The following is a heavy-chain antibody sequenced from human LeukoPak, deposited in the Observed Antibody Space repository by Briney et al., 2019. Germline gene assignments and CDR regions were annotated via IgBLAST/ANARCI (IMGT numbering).Heavy chain of an antibody. CDR2: IYPGDSDT. J-gene: IGHJ3*02. V-gene: IGHV5-51*01. CDR1: GYSFPSYW. Sequence: GESLKISCKASGYSFPSYWIGWVRQMPGKGLEWMGIIYPGDSDTRYSPSFQGQVTISADKSISTAYLQWSSLKASDTAMYYCASITMVRGVPDAFDIWGQGTMVTVSS. CDR3: ASITMVRGVPDAFDI. D-gene: IGHD3-10*01.